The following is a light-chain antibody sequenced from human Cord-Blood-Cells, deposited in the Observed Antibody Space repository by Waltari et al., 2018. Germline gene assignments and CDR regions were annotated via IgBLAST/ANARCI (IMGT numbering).Light chain of an antibody. CDR3: SSYTSSSTWV. CDR2: DVS. CDR1: SSDFGGYNY. J-gene: IGLJ3*02. Sequence: QSALTQPASVSGSPGQSITISSTGTSSDFGGYNYVSWYQQHPGKAPKLMIYDVSKRPSGVSTRFSGSKSGNTASLTISGLQAEDEADYYCSSYTSSSTWVFGGGTKLTVL. V-gene: IGLV2-14*01.